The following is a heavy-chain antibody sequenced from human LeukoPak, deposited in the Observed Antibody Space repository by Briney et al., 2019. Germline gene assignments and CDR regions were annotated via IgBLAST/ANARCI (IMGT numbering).Heavy chain of an antibody. V-gene: IGHV3-23*01. CDR3: AKDLYGDFGGLDY. CDR1: GFTFSTYA. CDR2: IGGNTGST. Sequence: GGSLRLSCAASGFTFSTYAMTWVRQAPGKGLEWVSAIGGNTGSTNYADSVKGRFTISRDNSKNTLYLQMHSLRAEDTAVYYCAKDLYGDFGGLDYWAREPRSPSPQ. D-gene: IGHD2-8*01. J-gene: IGHJ4*02.